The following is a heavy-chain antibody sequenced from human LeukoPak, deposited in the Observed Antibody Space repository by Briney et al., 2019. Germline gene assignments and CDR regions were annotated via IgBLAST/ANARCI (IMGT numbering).Heavy chain of an antibody. V-gene: IGHV1-2*02. CDR3: ARSLYSGSYYRFGY. J-gene: IGHJ4*02. Sequence: ASVKVSCKASGYTFTGYYIHWVRQAPGQGLEWMGWINPNSGVTHYPQKFQGRVTMTRDTSIRTAYMEVSSLRSDDTAVYYCARSLYSGSYYRFGYWGQGTLVTVSS. CDR2: INPNSGVT. CDR1: GYTFTGYY. D-gene: IGHD1-26*01.